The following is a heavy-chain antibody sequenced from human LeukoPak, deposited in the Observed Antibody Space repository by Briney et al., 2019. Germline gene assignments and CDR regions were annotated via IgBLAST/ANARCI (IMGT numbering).Heavy chain of an antibody. V-gene: IGHV3-NL1*01. D-gene: IGHD2-15*01. CDR1: GFTFSRYG. Sequence: GGSPRLSCAASGFTFSRYGMHWVRQAPGKGLEWVSTFYNGGSIYYLDSVKGRFTISRDSFKNTLYLQMNSLRVEDTAFYYCATSVVGLSYDEHFQHWGQGTLVTVSS. CDR2: FYNGGSI. J-gene: IGHJ1*01. CDR3: ATSVVGLSYDEHFQH.